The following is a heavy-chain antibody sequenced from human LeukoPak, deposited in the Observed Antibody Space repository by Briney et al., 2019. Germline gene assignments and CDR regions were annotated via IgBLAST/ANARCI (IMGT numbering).Heavy chain of an antibody. Sequence: SETLSLTCTVSGGSISDYYWSWIRQPAGKGLEWIGRVHTSGSTNYNPSLKSRVTMSVDTSKNQFSLRQSTVTAEDTAVYYCARDLYGDYGVFDYWGQGTLVTVSS. CDR1: GGSISDYY. V-gene: IGHV4-4*07. CDR2: VHTSGST. J-gene: IGHJ4*02. CDR3: ARDLYGDYGVFDY. D-gene: IGHD4-17*01.